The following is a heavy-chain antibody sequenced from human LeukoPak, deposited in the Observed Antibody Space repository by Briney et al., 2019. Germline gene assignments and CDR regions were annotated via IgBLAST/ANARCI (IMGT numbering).Heavy chain of an antibody. CDR3: AREGAVAPMTDY. Sequence: GGSLRLSCAASGFTFSSYAMHWVRQAPGKGLEYVSAISSNGGSTYYANSVKGRFTISRDNSKNTLYLQMGSLRAEDMAVYYCAREGAVAPMTDYWGRGTLVTVSS. D-gene: IGHD6-19*01. V-gene: IGHV3-64*01. CDR2: ISSNGGST. J-gene: IGHJ4*02. CDR1: GFTFSSYA.